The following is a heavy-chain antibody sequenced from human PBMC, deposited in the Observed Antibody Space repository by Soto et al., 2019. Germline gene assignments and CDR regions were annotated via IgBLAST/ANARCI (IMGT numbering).Heavy chain of an antibody. J-gene: IGHJ5*02. CDR3: ARDKTGTGWFDP. D-gene: IGHD1-7*01. CDR2: ISAYNGNT. Sequence: ASVTVSCKASGYTFTSYGIIWVRQAPGQGLEWMGWISAYNGNTNYAQKLQGRVTMTTDTSTSTAYMELRSLRSDDTAVYYCARDKTGTGWFDPWGQGTLVTVSS. CDR1: GYTFTSYG. V-gene: IGHV1-18*01.